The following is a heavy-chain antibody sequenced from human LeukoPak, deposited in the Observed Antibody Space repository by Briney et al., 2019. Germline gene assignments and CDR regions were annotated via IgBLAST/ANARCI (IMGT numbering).Heavy chain of an antibody. V-gene: IGHV3-30*02. J-gene: IGHJ4*02. CDR1: GFTFSSYG. D-gene: IGHD3-10*01. CDR3: ARVRVSMRVFDY. Sequence: PGGSLRLSCAASGFTFSSYGMHWVRQAPGKGLEWVAFIRYDGSNKYYADSVKGRFTISRDNSKNTLYLQMNSLRAEDTAVYYCARVRVSMRVFDYWGQGTLVTVSS. CDR2: IRYDGSNK.